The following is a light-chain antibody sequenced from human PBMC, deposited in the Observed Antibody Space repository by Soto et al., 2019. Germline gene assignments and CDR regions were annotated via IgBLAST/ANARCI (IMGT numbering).Light chain of an antibody. CDR3: QQYGSFSPIT. J-gene: IGKJ4*01. CDR1: RSISNW. Sequence: DLQMTQSPSTLSASVGDRVNITCRASRSISNWLAWYQQRPGIAPKLLIFDASILQSGVPSRFSGSGSGTEFTLSISRLQTDDFATYYCQQYGSFSPITFGGGTKV. V-gene: IGKV1-5*01. CDR2: DAS.